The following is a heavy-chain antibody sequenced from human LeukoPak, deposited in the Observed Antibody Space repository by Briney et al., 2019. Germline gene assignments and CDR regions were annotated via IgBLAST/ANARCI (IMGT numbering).Heavy chain of an antibody. Sequence: ASVKVSCMASGGIFSSYVFSWVRQAPGQGVAGMGGIIPMFGTANYAQKFQDRVTITADKSTSTDYMELSSLRSEDTAVYYCASLNYYDTSGYFDYWGQGTLVTVSS. CDR3: ASLNYYDTSGYFDY. CDR2: IIPMFGTA. J-gene: IGHJ4*02. CDR1: GGIFSSYV. D-gene: IGHD3-22*01. V-gene: IGHV1-69*06.